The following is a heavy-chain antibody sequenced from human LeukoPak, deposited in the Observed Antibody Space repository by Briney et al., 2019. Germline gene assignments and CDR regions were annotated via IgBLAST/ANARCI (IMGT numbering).Heavy chain of an antibody. CDR2: INHSGST. CDR1: GGSFSGYY. CDR3: ATGDYYYYMDV. D-gene: IGHD4-17*01. V-gene: IGHV4-34*01. J-gene: IGHJ6*03. Sequence: SETLSLTCAVYGGSFSGYYWSWIRQPPGKGLEWIGEINHSGSTNYNPSLKSRVTISVDTSKNQFSLKLSSVTAADTAVYYCATGDYYYYMDVWGKGTTVTISS.